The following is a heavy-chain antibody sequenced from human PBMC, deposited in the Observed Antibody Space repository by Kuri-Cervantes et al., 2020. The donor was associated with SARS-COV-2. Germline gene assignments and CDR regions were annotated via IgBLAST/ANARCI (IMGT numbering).Heavy chain of an antibody. D-gene: IGHD1-26*01. Sequence: GSLRLSCAVSGGSFSGYYWSWIRQPPGKGLEWIGEINDSGSTNYNPSLKSRVTISVDTSKNQFSLKLSSVTAADTAVYYCARALPWDLRGNDAFDIWGQGTMVTVSS. CDR1: GGSFSGYY. V-gene: IGHV4-34*01. CDR2: INDSGST. J-gene: IGHJ3*02. CDR3: ARALPWDLRGNDAFDI.